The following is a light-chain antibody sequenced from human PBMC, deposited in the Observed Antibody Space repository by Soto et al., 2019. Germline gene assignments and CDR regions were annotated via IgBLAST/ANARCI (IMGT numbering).Light chain of an antibody. Sequence: LTQPASVSGSPGHSITISCTGTSSDVGGYNYVSWYQHHPGKAPKLMIYDVSNRPSGVSNRFSGSKSGNTASLTISGLQPEDEADYYCSSYTTSNTRQIVFGTGTKVTVL. J-gene: IGLJ1*01. CDR3: SSYTTSNTRQIV. CDR1: SSDVGGYNY. CDR2: DVS. V-gene: IGLV2-14*03.